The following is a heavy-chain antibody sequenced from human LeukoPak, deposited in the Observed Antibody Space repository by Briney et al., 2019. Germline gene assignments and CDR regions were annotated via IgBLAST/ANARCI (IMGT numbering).Heavy chain of an antibody. J-gene: IGHJ4*02. CDR3: ARDSGSASWAYS. CDR2: VHRDWSI. V-gene: IGHV3-66*02. Sequence: GGSLRLSCAASGISFSENYMSWVRQAPGKGLEWVCVVHRDWSIEYSHSVKGRFTISRDIAENTLSLQMNSLRVEDTAVYYCARDSGSASWAYSWGQGTLVTVSS. CDR1: GISFSENY. D-gene: IGHD2-15*01.